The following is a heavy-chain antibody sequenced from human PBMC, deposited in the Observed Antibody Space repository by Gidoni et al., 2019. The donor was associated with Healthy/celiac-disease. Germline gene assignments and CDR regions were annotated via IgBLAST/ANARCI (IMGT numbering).Heavy chain of an antibody. CDR3: ARGGMTTPFDY. J-gene: IGHJ4*02. CDR2: ISSSSSYT. V-gene: IGHV3-11*06. D-gene: IGHD4-4*01. CDR1: GFTFSDYY. Sequence: QVQLVESGGGLVKPGRSLRLSCAASGFTFSDYYMSWLRQAPGKGLDWVSYISSSSSYTNYADSVKGRFTISRENAKNSLYLQMNRLRAEDTAVYYCARGGMTTPFDYWGQGTLVTVSS.